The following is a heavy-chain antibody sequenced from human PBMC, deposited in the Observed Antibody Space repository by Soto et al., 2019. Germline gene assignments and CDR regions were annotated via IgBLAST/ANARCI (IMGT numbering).Heavy chain of an antibody. V-gene: IGHV4-34*01. J-gene: IGHJ4*02. Sequence: SETLSLTCAVYGGSFSGYYWRWIRQPPGKGLEWIGEINHSGSTNYNPSLKSRVTISEDTSKNQFSLKLSSVTAADTAVYYCARGLSSPTYYYDSSGYGTYFDYWGQGTLVTVSS. D-gene: IGHD3-22*01. CDR1: GGSFSGYY. CDR2: INHSGST. CDR3: ARGLSSPTYYYDSSGYGTYFDY.